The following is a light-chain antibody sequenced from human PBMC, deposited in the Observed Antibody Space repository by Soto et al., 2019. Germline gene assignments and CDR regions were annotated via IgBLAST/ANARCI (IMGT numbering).Light chain of an antibody. CDR1: QTVDSDY. J-gene: IGKJ1*01. CDR2: GAS. Sequence: VLTQSPGTLSLSPGERVTLSCRARQTVDSDYLAWYQQKPGQASRLLIYGASSRATGIPDRFSGSGSGTDFTLTINRLEPEDFAVYYCQQYGSSSSWTFGQGTKVEIK. CDR3: QQYGSSSSWT. V-gene: IGKV3-20*01.